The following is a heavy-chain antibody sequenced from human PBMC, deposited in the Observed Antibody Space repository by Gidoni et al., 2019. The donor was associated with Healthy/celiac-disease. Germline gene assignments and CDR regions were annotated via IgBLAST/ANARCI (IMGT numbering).Heavy chain of an antibody. CDR1: GVTFSSYA. V-gene: IGHV3-23*01. J-gene: IGHJ4*02. Sequence: EVQLLESGGGLVQPGGSLRLSCAASGVTFSSYAMSWVRQAPGKGLEWVSAISGSGGSTYYADSVKGRFTISRDNSKNTLYLQMNSLRAEDTAVYYCAKVTTMIVVVTSYYFDYWGQGTLVTVSS. CDR2: ISGSGGST. D-gene: IGHD3-22*01. CDR3: AKVTTMIVVVTSYYFDY.